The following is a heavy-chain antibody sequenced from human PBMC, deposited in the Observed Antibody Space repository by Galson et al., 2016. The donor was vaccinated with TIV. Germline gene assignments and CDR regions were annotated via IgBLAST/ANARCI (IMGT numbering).Heavy chain of an antibody. CDR3: ARSRGYSYGYVDP. D-gene: IGHD5-18*01. Sequence: VKVSCKASGGTFNSYGISWVRQAPGQGLQWMGGIIPVFGTTKYSQDFQGRVAVTADESTGTAYMELSGLRFDDTAVYFCARSRGYSYGYVDPWRQGTLVTVSA. V-gene: IGHV1-69*13. CDR1: GGTFNSYG. CDR2: IIPVFGTT. J-gene: IGHJ5*02.